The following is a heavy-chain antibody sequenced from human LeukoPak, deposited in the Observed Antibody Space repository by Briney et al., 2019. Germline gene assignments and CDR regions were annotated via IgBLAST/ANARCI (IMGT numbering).Heavy chain of an antibody. CDR1: GGSISSYY. CDR3: MRGGIGYDSDY. V-gene: IGHV4-4*07. CDR2: IYTSGST. Sequence: SETLSLTCTVSGGSISSYYWSWIRQPAGKGLEWIGRIYTSGSTNYNPSLKSRVTISVDRSKNQFSLKLTSVTAADTAVYYCMRGGIGYDSDYWGQGNLVTVSS. D-gene: IGHD5-12*01. J-gene: IGHJ4*02.